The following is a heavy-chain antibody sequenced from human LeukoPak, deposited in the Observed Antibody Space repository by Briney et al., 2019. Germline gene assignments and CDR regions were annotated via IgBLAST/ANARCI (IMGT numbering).Heavy chain of an antibody. J-gene: IGHJ4*02. V-gene: IGHV3-23*01. CDR1: GFTFSSYA. CDR3: AKMGYGPTLNFDY. D-gene: IGHD5-18*01. Sequence: GGSLRLSCAASGFTFSSYAMSWVRQAPGKGLEWVSAISGSGGSTYYAGSVKGRFTISRDNSKNTLYLQMNSLRAEDTAVYYCAKMGYGPTLNFDYWGQGTLVTVSS. CDR2: ISGSGGST.